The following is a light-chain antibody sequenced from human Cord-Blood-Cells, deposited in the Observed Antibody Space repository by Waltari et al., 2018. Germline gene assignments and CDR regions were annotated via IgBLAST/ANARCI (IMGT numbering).Light chain of an antibody. J-gene: IGKJ1*01. CDR2: DAS. CDR1: QSISSW. Sequence: DIQMTQSPPTLSASVGDRVTITCRASQSISSWLAWYQQKPGKAPKLLIYDASSLESGVPSRFSGSGSGTEFTLTISSLQPDDFATYYGQQYNSYWTFGQGTKVEIK. V-gene: IGKV1-5*01. CDR3: QQYNSYWT.